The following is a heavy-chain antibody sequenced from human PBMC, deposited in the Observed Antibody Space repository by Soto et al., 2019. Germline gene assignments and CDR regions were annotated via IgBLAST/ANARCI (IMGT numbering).Heavy chain of an antibody. CDR2: ITGSGAHT. V-gene: IGHV3-23*01. Sequence: GGSLRLSCVASGFTFSNYAMSWVRQAPGEGLEWVSAITGSGAHTYYADSVKGRVTISGDNSKNTLYVQMNSLRAEDAAVYYCAKTCPYTNGYLRYYFDYWGQGTLVTVSS. CDR1: GFTFSNYA. D-gene: IGHD5-12*01. J-gene: IGHJ4*02. CDR3: AKTCPYTNGYLRYYFDY.